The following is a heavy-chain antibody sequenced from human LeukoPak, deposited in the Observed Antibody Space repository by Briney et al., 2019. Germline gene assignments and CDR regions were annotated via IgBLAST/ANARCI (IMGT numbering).Heavy chain of an antibody. Sequence: PSETLSLTCAVYGGSFSGYYWSWIRQPPGKGLEWIGEINHSGSTNYNPSLKSRVTMSVDTSKNQFSLKLSSVTAADTAVYYCARGAVVTAIGARTGIDYWGQGTLVTVSS. J-gene: IGHJ4*02. V-gene: IGHV4-34*01. CDR2: INHSGST. CDR1: GGSFSGYY. D-gene: IGHD2-21*02. CDR3: ARGAVVTAIGARTGIDY.